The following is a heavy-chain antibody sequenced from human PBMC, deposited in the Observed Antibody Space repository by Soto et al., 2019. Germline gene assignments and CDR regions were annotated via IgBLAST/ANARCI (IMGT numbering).Heavy chain of an antibody. Sequence: QVQLVQSGAEVKKPGASVKVSCKASGYTFTSYGISWVRQAPGQGLEWMGWISAYNGNTTYAQKLQGRGTMTTDTSTSTGYMELRRLRSDDTAVYYCARDRNNPYYYYYMDVWGKGTTVTVSS. CDR3: ARDRNNPYYYYYMDV. V-gene: IGHV1-18*01. D-gene: IGHD1-20*01. CDR1: GYTFTSYG. J-gene: IGHJ6*03. CDR2: ISAYNGNT.